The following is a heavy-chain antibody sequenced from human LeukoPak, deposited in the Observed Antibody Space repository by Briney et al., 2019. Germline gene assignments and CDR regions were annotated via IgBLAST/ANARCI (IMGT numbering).Heavy chain of an antibody. CDR3: ARGRYYDSSGYPAAYYFDY. J-gene: IGHJ4*02. CDR2: ISSSGSTI. V-gene: IGHV3-11*01. Sequence: GSLRLSCAASGFTFSDYYMSWIRQAPGKGLEWVSYISSSGSTIYYADSVKGRFTISKDNAKNSLYLQMNSLRAEDTAVYYCARGRYYDSSGYPAAYYFDYWGQGTLVTVSS. CDR1: GFTFSDYY. D-gene: IGHD3-22*01.